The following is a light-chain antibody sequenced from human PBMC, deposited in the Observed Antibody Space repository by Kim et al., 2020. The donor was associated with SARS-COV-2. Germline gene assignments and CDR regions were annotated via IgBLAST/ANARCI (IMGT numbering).Light chain of an antibody. CDR1: QSVSNSR. V-gene: IGKV3-20*01. CDR3: QQYGASSLT. Sequence: EIELTQSPSTLSLSLGERATLSCRASQSVSNSRLAWYQQKPGQAPRLLIYDASSRATGITDRFSGSGSGTDFTLTISRLEPEDFAVYYCQQYGASSLTLGGGTKMDIK. J-gene: IGKJ4*01. CDR2: DAS.